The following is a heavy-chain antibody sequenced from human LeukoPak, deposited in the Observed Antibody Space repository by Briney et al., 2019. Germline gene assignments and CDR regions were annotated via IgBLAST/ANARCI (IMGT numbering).Heavy chain of an antibody. V-gene: IGHV3-23*01. CDR2: IIPSGHTT. CDR3: AKDDRWLQFCC. Sequence: GGPLRLSCAASGFTFSSHGMNWVRQAPGKGLEWVSGIIPSGHTTYYADSVRGRFTISRDNSRNTLYLQMNSLRAEDTAVYYCAKDDRWLQFCCWGQGTLVTVSA. CDR1: GFTFSSHG. J-gene: IGHJ4*02. D-gene: IGHD5-24*01.